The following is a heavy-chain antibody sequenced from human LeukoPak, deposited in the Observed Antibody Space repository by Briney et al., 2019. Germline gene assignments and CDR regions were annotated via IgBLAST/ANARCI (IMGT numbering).Heavy chain of an antibody. CDR1: GFTFSSYS. Sequence: GGSLRLSCAASGFTFSSYSMNWVRQAPGKGLEWVSYISSSSSTIYCADSVKGRFTISRDNAKNSLYLQMNSLGAEDTAVYYCAREIMAYYDFWSGYYTLDNWFDPWGQGTLVTVSS. V-gene: IGHV3-48*04. CDR3: AREIMAYYDFWSGYYTLDNWFDP. CDR2: ISSSSSTI. D-gene: IGHD3-3*01. J-gene: IGHJ5*02.